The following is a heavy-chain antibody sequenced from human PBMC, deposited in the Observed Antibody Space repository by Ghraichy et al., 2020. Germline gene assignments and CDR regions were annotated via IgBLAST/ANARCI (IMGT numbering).Heavy chain of an antibody. CDR1: GFTFDDYT. J-gene: IGHJ4*02. V-gene: IGHV3-43*01. D-gene: IGHD3-3*01. CDR2: ISWDGGST. CDR3: AKDTQRTNYDFWSGYDY. Sequence: GGSLRLSCAASGFTFDDYTMHWVRQAPGKGLEWVSLISWDGGSTYYADSVKGRFTISRDNSKNSLYLQMNSLRTEDTALYYCAKDTQRTNYDFWSGYDYWGQGTLVTVSS.